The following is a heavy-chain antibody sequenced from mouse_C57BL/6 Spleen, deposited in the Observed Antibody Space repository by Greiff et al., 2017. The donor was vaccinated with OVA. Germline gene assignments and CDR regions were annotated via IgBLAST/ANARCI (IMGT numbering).Heavy chain of an antibody. CDR2: IDPSDSET. CDR1: GYTFTSYW. J-gene: IGHJ2*01. Sequence: QVHVKQPGAELVRPGSSVKLSCKASGYTFTSYWMHWVKQRPIQGLEWIGNIDPSDSETHYNQKFKDKATLTVDKSSSTAYMQLSSLTSEDSAVYYCARGTAQATGASYWGQGTTLTVSS. D-gene: IGHD3-2*02. V-gene: IGHV1-52*01. CDR3: ARGTAQATGASY.